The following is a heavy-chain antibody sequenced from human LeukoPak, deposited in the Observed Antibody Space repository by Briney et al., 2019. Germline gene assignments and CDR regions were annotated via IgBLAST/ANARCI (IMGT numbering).Heavy chain of an antibody. CDR2: ISWNSGSI. D-gene: IGHD3-22*01. J-gene: IGHJ6*02. V-gene: IGHV3-9*01. Sequence: GRSLRLSCAASGFTFDDYAMHWVRQAPGKGLEWVSGISWNSGSIGYADSVKGRFTISRDNAKNSLYLQMNSLRAEDTALYYCAKDMSYDSSGYNGMDVWGQGTTVTVSS. CDR3: AKDMSYDSSGYNGMDV. CDR1: GFTFDDYA.